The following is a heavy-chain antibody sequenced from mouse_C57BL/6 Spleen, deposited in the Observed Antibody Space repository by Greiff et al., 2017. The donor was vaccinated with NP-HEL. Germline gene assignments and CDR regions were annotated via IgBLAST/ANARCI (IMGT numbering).Heavy chain of an antibody. V-gene: IGHV1-54*01. J-gene: IGHJ2*01. D-gene: IGHD4-1*01. Sequence: QVQLQQSGAELVRPGTSVKVSCKASGYAFTNYLIEWVKQRPGQGLEWIGVINPGSGGTNYNEKFKGEATLTADKSSSTAYMQLSSLTSEDSAVYFCARRTGTSDYFDYWGQGTTLTVSS. CDR3: ARRTGTSDYFDY. CDR2: INPGSGGT. CDR1: GYAFTNYL.